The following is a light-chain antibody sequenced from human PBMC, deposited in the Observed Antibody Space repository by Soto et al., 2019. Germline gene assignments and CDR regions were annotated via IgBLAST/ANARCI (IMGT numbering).Light chain of an antibody. J-gene: IGKJ2*01. CDR3: QQYISYPYT. CDR1: QTTNTW. V-gene: IGKV1-5*01. Sequence: DIQMTQFPSTLSASVGDRVTITCRASQTTNTWLAWYQQTPGTAPKLLIYDASSLEGGVPSRFSASGSGTEFTLTISSLQPDGLATYYCQQYISYPYTFGQGTKVESK. CDR2: DAS.